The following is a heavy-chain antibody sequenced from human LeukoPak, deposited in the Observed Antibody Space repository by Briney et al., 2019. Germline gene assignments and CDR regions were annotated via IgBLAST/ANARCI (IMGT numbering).Heavy chain of an antibody. CDR2: INPNSGGT. Sequence: ASVKASCKASGGTFSSYAISWVRQAPGQGLEWMGWINPNSGGTNYAQKFQGRVTMTRDTSISTAYMELSRLRSDDTAVYYCARAWQQLANNAFDIWGQGTMVTVSS. CDR1: GGTFSSYA. J-gene: IGHJ3*02. V-gene: IGHV1-2*02. D-gene: IGHD6-13*01. CDR3: ARAWQQLANNAFDI.